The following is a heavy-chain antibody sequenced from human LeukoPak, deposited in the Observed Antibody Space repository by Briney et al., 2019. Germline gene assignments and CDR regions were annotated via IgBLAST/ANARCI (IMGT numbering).Heavy chain of an antibody. D-gene: IGHD3-3*01. Sequence: GGSLRLSCAASGFTFSDSYMTWIRQAPGKGLEWVSYISSSSSYIYYADSVKGRFTISRDNAKNSLYLQMNSLRAEDTAVYYCARAGDFSYYDFWSGAGGDYYYYMDVWGKGTTVTVSS. CDR1: GFTFSDSY. CDR3: ARAGDFSYYDFWSGAGGDYYYYMDV. CDR2: ISSSSSYI. V-gene: IGHV3-11*06. J-gene: IGHJ6*03.